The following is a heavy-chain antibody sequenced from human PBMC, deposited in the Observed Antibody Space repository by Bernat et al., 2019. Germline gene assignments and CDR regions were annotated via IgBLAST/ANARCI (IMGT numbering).Heavy chain of an antibody. J-gene: IGHJ5*02. V-gene: IGHV3-48*01. CDR1: GFTFSSYS. D-gene: IGHD4-4*01. CDR3: ARDLGIRATVNTGLNWFDP. Sequence: EVQLVESGGGLVQPGGSLRLSCAASGFTFSSYSMNWVRQAPGKGLEWVSYISSSSSTIYYADSVKGRFTISRDNAKNSLYLQMNSLRAEDTAVYYCARDLGIRATVNTGLNWFDPWGQGTLVTVSS. CDR2: ISSSSSTI.